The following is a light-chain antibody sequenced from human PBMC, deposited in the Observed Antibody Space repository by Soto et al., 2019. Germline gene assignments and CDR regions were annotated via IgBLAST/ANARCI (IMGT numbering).Light chain of an antibody. Sequence: DIVMTQSPDSLAVSLGERATINCKSSQSVLYSSNNKNYLAWYQQKPGQPPKLLIYWASTRESGVPDRFSGRGSGTDFTLTISSLQAEDVAFYYWQEYYSTPPTFGQGTKVEIK. J-gene: IGKJ1*01. CDR1: QSVLYSSNNKNY. CDR3: QEYYSTPPT. CDR2: WAS. V-gene: IGKV4-1*01.